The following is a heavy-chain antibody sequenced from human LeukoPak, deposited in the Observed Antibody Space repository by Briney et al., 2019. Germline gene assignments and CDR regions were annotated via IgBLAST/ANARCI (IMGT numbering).Heavy chain of an antibody. D-gene: IGHD1/OR15-1a*01. CDR1: EYTFNAYY. Sequence: ASVKVSCKASEYTFNAYYIHWVRQAPGQGLESMGWINPNSGGTNYAQGFQGRVTMTRDTSISTAYMELSGLRSDDTAVYYCARVGDGTKYYLDVWGTGTTVTVSS. CDR2: INPNSGGT. J-gene: IGHJ6*03. CDR3: ARVGDGTKYYLDV. V-gene: IGHV1-2*02.